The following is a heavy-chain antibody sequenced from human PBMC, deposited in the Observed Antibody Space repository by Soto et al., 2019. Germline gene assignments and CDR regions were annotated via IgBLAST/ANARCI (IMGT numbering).Heavy chain of an antibody. D-gene: IGHD3-10*01. V-gene: IGHV4-30-4*01. Sequence: SETLSLTCTVSGGSISSGDYYWSWIRQPPGKGLEWIGYIYYSGSTFYNPSLKIRVTISVDTSKNQFSLKLSSVTAAYTAVYYCARGMGLLWFGELSSYYYGMDVWGQGTTVTVSS. CDR3: ARGMGLLWFGELSSYYYGMDV. CDR2: IYYSGST. CDR1: GGSISSGDYY. J-gene: IGHJ6*02.